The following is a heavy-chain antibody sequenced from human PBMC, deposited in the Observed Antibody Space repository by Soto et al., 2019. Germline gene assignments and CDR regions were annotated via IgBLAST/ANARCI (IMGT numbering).Heavy chain of an antibody. V-gene: IGHV3-30*18. CDR3: AKDRYDLARSHWFDP. CDR2: ISYDGSNK. J-gene: IGHJ5*02. Sequence: PGGSLRLSCAASGFTFSSYGMHWVRQAPGKGLEWVAVISYDGSNKYYADSVKGRFTISRDNSKNTLYLQMNSLRAEDTAVYYCAKDRYDLARSHWFDPWGQGTLVTVSS. D-gene: IGHD3-3*01. CDR1: GFTFSSYG.